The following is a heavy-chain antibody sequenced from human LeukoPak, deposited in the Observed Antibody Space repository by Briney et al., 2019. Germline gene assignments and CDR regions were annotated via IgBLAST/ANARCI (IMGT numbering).Heavy chain of an antibody. CDR3: AKDLAEMATIIDY. V-gene: IGHV3-74*01. Sequence: GGSLRLSCAASGFTFRNYWMQWVRQDPGKGLMWVSRVKSDGSSTGYADSVKGRFTISRDNSKNTLYLQMNSLRAEDTAVYYCAKDLAEMATIIDYWGQGTLVTVSS. CDR1: GFTFRNYW. CDR2: VKSDGSST. J-gene: IGHJ4*02. D-gene: IGHD5-24*01.